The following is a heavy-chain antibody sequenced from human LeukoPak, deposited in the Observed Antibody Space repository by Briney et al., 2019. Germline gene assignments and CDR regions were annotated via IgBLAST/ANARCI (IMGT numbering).Heavy chain of an antibody. J-gene: IGHJ5*02. CDR2: INPSGSSA. V-gene: IGHV1-46*01. Sequence: GASVKISCKASGYSFTSYYMHWVRQAPGQGLEWMGFINPSGSSAAYAQKFQGRLTMTRDMFTSTDYMELTSLTSDDTAVYYCARVRVCSGGSCYRANWFDPWGQGTLVTVSS. CDR3: ARVRVCSGGSCYRANWFDP. D-gene: IGHD2-15*01. CDR1: GYSFTSYY.